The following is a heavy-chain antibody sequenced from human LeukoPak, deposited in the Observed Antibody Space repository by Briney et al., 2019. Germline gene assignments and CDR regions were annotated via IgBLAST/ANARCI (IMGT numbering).Heavy chain of an antibody. J-gene: IGHJ5*02. V-gene: IGHV1-3*01. Sequence: GASVKVSCKASGYTFTSYAMHWVRQAPGQRREWMGWINAGNGNTKYSQKFQGRVTIARDTSASTAYMELSSLRSEDTAVYYCARDRSGGSCFDPWGLGTLVTVSS. CDR1: GYTFTSYA. CDR3: ARDRSGGSCFDP. D-gene: IGHD2-15*01. CDR2: INAGNGNT.